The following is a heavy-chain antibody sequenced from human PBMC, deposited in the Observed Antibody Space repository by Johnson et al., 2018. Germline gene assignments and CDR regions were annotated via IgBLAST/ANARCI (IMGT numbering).Heavy chain of an antibody. J-gene: IGHJ1*01. CDR3: ARDGHTIYDSRGYVPSEYFQH. V-gene: IGHV3-33*01. CDR1: GFTFSSYG. Sequence: QVQLVESGGGVVQPGRSLRLSCAASGFTFSSYGMHWVRQAPGKGLEWVAVIWYDGSNKYYADSVKGRFTISRDNSKNTLYLQMNSLRAEDTAVYYCARDGHTIYDSRGYVPSEYFQHWGQGTLVTVSS. CDR2: IWYDGSNK. D-gene: IGHD3-22*01.